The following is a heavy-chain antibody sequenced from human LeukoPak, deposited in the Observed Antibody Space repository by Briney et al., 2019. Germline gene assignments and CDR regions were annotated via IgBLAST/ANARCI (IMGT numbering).Heavy chain of an antibody. CDR2: IYHSGST. V-gene: IGHV4-4*02. D-gene: IGHD3-10*01. J-gene: IGHJ4*02. CDR1: GGSISSSNW. CDR3: ARSARGVIINYFDY. Sequence: PSETLSLTCAVSGGSISSSNWWSWVRPPPGKGLEWIGEIYHSGSTNYNPSLKSRVTISVDKSKNQFSLRLSSVTAADTAVYYCARSARGVIINYFDYWGQGTLVTVSS.